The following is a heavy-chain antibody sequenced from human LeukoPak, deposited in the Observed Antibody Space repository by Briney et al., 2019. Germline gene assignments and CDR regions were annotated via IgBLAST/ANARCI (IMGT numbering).Heavy chain of an antibody. CDR1: GFTFSSYW. J-gene: IGHJ5*02. CDR2: INSDGSST. V-gene: IGHV3-74*01. Sequence: PGGSLRLSCAASGFTFSSYWMHWVRQAPGKGLVWVSRINSDGSSTSYADSVKGRLTISRDNSRNTVYLQMSSLKANDTAVYYCARGVLGESVVESAAMNWFDPWGQGTLVTVSS. D-gene: IGHD2-2*01. CDR3: ARGVLGESVVESAAMNWFDP.